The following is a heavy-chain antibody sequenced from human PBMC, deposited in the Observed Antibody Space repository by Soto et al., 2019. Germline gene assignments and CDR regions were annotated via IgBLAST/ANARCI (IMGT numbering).Heavy chain of an antibody. CDR1: GGTFSSYA. V-gene: IGHV1-69*01. Sequence: QIQLVQSGAEVKKPGSSVKISCKASGGTFSSYAINWVRQAPGQGLEWMGGIIPIFGTTNYAQKFQGRVTVTADDSTTTAYTVLNSLRSEDTAMYYCARSYGSGTYGSLDPWGQGTLVTVSS. CDR3: ARSYGSGTYGSLDP. D-gene: IGHD3-10*01. CDR2: IIPIFGTT. J-gene: IGHJ5*02.